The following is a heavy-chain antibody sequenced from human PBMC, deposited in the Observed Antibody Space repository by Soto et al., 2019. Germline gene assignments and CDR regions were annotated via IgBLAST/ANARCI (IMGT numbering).Heavy chain of an antibody. D-gene: IGHD2-2*02. CDR2: ISYGGSNK. V-gene: IGHV3-30*18. J-gene: IGHJ5*02. CDR3: AKDNCISTSCYSLYNWFDP. CDR1: GFTFSSYG. Sequence: QVQLVESGGGVVQPGRSLRLSCAASGFTFSSYGMHWVRQAPGKGLEWVAVISYGGSNKYYADSVKGRFTISRDNSKNTLYLQMNILRAEDTAVYYCAKDNCISTSCYSLYNWFDPWGQGTLVTVSS.